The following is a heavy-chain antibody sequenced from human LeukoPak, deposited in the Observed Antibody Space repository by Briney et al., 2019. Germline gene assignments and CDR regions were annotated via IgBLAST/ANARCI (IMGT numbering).Heavy chain of an antibody. V-gene: IGHV4-31*03. D-gene: IGHD1-26*01. CDR2: IYYSGST. CDR1: GGSISSCGYY. Sequence: PSETLSLTCTVSGGSISSCGYYWSWIRQHPGKGLEWIGYIYYSGSTYYNPSLKSRVTISVDTSKNQFSLKLSSVTAADTAVYYCARTVGSRSAAFDIWGQGTMVTVSS. CDR3: ARTVGSRSAAFDI. J-gene: IGHJ3*02.